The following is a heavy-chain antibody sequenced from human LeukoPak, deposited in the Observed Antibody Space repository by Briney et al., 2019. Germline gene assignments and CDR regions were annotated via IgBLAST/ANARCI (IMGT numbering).Heavy chain of an antibody. CDR3: ARDPGIVGATVFDY. CDR2: IYTGGST. J-gene: IGHJ4*02. CDR1: GGSMTRGSDY. V-gene: IGHV4-61*02. D-gene: IGHD1-26*01. Sequence: PSETLSLTCTVSGGSMTRGSDYWNWIRQPDAKGLEWIERIYTGGSTYYNPSLKSRVTISLDTSKNQFSLELTSVTAADTAVYYCARDPGIVGATVFDYWGQGTLVTVSS.